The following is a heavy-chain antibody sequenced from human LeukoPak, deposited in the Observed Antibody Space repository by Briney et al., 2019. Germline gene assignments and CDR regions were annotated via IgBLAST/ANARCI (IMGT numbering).Heavy chain of an antibody. CDR1: GGSISSHY. Sequence: SETLSLTCTVSGGSISSHYWSWIRQPPGKGLEWIGYIYYSGSTNYNPSLKSRVTISVDTSKNQFSLKLSSVTAADPAVYYCARTYSSSTMDVWGKGTTVTVSS. J-gene: IGHJ6*03. V-gene: IGHV4-59*11. D-gene: IGHD6-6*01. CDR3: ARTYSSSTMDV. CDR2: IYYSGST.